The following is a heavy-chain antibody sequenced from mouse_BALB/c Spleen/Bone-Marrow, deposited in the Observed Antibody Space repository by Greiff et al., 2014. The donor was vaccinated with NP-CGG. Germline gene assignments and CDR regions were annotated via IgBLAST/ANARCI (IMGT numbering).Heavy chain of an antibody. V-gene: IGHV1-15*01. J-gene: IGHJ3*01. Sequence: QVQLQQPGAELVRPGASVTLSCKASGYTFTDYEMHWVKQTPVHGLEWIGTIDPGTGDTAYNQKFKGKATLTADKSSSTAYMELRSLTSEDAAVYYCTRRTGDPYWGQGTLVTVPA. CDR1: GYTFTDYE. CDR2: IDPGTGDT. CDR3: TRRTGDPY. D-gene: IGHD4-1*01.